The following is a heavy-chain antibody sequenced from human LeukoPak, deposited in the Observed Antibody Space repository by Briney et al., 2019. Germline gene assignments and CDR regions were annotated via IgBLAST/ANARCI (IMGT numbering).Heavy chain of an antibody. Sequence: SETLSLTCTVSGGSISSYYWSWIRQPPGKGLEWIGYIYYSGSTNYNPSLKSRVTISVDTSKNQFSLKLSSVTAADTAVYYCASIHDYLALDYWGQGTLVTVSS. CDR3: ASIHDYLALDY. CDR2: IYYSGST. J-gene: IGHJ4*02. D-gene: IGHD4-11*01. V-gene: IGHV4-59*01. CDR1: GGSISSYY.